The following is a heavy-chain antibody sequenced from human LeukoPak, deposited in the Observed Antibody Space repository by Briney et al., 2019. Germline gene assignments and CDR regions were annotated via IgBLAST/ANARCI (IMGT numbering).Heavy chain of an antibody. Sequence: ASVKVSCKASGYTFTGYCMHWVRQAPGQGLEWMGWINPNSGGTNYAQKFQGRVTMTRDTSISTAYMELSRLRSDDTAVYYCARGRYGSGSYYMYYWGQGTLVTVSS. CDR1: GYTFTGYC. CDR3: ARGRYGSGSYYMYY. CDR2: INPNSGGT. D-gene: IGHD3-10*01. V-gene: IGHV1-2*02. J-gene: IGHJ4*02.